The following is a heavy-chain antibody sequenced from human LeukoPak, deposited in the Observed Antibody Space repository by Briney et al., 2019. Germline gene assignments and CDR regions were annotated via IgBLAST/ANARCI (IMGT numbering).Heavy chain of an antibody. J-gene: IGHJ5*02. CDR2: INGVGSST. V-gene: IGHV3-23*01. CDR1: GFTFTNYA. D-gene: IGHD2-2*01. Sequence: GGSLRLSCAASGFTFTNYALSWVRQAPGKGLEWVSGINGVGSSTYYADSVKGRFTISRDSSKNTLYLQMNSLRPDDTAAYYCAKAYLPATIRSWFDPWGQGTLVTVSS. CDR3: AKAYLPATIRSWFDP.